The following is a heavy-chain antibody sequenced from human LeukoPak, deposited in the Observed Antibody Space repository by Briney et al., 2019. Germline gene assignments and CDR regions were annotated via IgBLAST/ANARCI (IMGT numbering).Heavy chain of an antibody. CDR1: GFTFSNFW. V-gene: IGHV3-7*05. CDR2: INQGGSDK. J-gene: IGHJ5*02. D-gene: IGHD6-19*01. Sequence: GGSLRLSCVASGFTFSNFWMHWVRQAPGKGLELLAKINQGGSDKYYVASVKGRFTISRDNAKNSLYLQMNSLRAEDTDVYYCARAFMGGSGWTGWFDPWGQGTLVTVSS. CDR3: ARAFMGGSGWTGWFDP.